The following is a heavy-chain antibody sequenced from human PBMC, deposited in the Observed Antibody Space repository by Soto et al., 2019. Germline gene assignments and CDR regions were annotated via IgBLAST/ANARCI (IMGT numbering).Heavy chain of an antibody. CDR2: IWYDGSNK. J-gene: IGHJ4*02. D-gene: IGHD4-17*01. V-gene: IGHV3-33*01. CDR1: GFTFSSYG. CDR3: ARDPGGGTTTVTTETHNGGYYFDY. Sequence: GGSLRLSCAASGFTFSSYGMHWVRQAPGKGLEWVAVIWYDGSNKYYADSVKGRFTISRDNSKNTLYLQMNSLRAEDTAVYYCARDPGGGTTTVTTETHNGGYYFDYWGQGTLVTVSS.